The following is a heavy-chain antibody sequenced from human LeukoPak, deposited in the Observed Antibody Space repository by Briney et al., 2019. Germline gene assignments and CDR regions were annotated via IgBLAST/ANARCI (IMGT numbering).Heavy chain of an antibody. CDR3: ARDFRNAGDY. CDR1: GFTFTSYW. J-gene: IGHJ4*02. V-gene: IGHV3-7*01. Sequence: GGSLRLSCAASGFTFTSYWINWVRQAPGKGLEGVAVINQDGSEKYYVDSVKGRFTISRDNAKNSLYLQMSSLRAEDTAVYYCARDFRNAGDYWGQGTLVTVSS. CDR2: INQDGSEK. D-gene: IGHD1-14*01.